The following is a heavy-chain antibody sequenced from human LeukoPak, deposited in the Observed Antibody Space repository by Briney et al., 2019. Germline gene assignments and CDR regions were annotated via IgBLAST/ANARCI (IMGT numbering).Heavy chain of an antibody. CDR1: GFTFGDHA. D-gene: IGHD1-1*01. J-gene: IGHJ6*02. CDR2: IRSKAYRGTT. CDR3: ARGPIQLWIHNAMDV. V-gene: IGHV3-49*04. Sequence: GGSLRLSCTRCGFTFGDHAMSWVRQAPGQGLDWVCFIRSKAYRGTTEYAASVKGRFTISRDDSASIAYLQMNSLRTEDTAVYYCARGPIQLWIHNAMDVWGQGTTVTVSS.